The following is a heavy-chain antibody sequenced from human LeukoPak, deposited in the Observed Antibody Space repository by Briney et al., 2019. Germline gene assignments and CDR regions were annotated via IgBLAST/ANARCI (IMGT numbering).Heavy chain of an antibody. CDR2: INHSGST. V-gene: IGHV4-34*01. CDR1: GGSISSYY. J-gene: IGHJ4*02. D-gene: IGHD3-22*01. CDR3: ARGAYYYDSSGYSCFDY. Sequence: SETLSLTCTVSGGSISSYYWSWIRQPAGKGLEWIGEINHSGSTNYNPSLKSRVTISVDTSKNQFSLKLSSVTAADTAVYYCARGAYYYDSSGYSCFDYWGQGTLVTVSS.